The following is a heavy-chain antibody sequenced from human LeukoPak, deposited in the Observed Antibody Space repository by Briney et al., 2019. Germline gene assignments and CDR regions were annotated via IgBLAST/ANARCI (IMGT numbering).Heavy chain of an antibody. CDR2: IYYSGST. V-gene: IGHV4-31*03. CDR1: GGSISSGGYY. Sequence: SETLSLTCTVSGGSISSGGYYWSWIRQHPGKGLEWIGYIYYSGSTYYNPSLKSRVTISVDTSKNQFSLKLSSVTAADTAVYYCARGRKNYAVYYYYGMDVWGQGTTVTVSS. D-gene: IGHD2-2*01. J-gene: IGHJ6*02. CDR3: ARGRKNYAVYYYYGMDV.